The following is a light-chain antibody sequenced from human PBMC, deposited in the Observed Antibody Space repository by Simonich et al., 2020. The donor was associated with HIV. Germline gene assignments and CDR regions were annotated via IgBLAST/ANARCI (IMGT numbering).Light chain of an antibody. V-gene: IGKV1-8*01. CDR3: QQYGSSPFT. J-gene: IGKJ3*01. Sequence: AIRMTQSPSSLSASTGDRVTITCRASQGISSYLAWYQQKPGKAPKLLIYAASTLQSGVPSRFSGSGSGTDFTLTISRLEPEDFAVYYCQQYGSSPFTFGPGTKVDIK. CDR1: QGISSY. CDR2: AAS.